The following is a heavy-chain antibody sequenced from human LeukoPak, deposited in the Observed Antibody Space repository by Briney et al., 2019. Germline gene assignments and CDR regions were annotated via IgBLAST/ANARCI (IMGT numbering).Heavy chain of an antibody. J-gene: IGHJ4*02. Sequence: SGPALVKPTQTLTLTCTFSGFSLSTSGVRVSWIRQPPGKALEWLARIAWDDDTFYTPSLKTRLTISKDTSKNQVVLTMTNMDPVDTATYYCARIYSDSGSSHFDHWGRGTLVTVSS. CDR1: GFSLSTSGVR. V-gene: IGHV2-70*04. CDR3: ARIYSDSGSSHFDH. CDR2: IAWDDDT. D-gene: IGHD6-13*01.